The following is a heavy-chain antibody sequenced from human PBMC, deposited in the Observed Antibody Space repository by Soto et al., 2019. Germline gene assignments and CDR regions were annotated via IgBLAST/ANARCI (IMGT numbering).Heavy chain of an antibody. CDR3: ARDRSNVLYSSSNYFDY. J-gene: IGHJ4*02. CDR2: INPSGGST. V-gene: IGHV1-46*01. D-gene: IGHD6-6*01. CDR1: GYTLTSYY. Sequence: GASVKVSCKASGYTLTSYYMHWVRQAPGQGLEWMGIINPSGGSTSYAQKFQGRVTMTRDTSTSTVYMELSSLRSEDTAVYYCARDRSNVLYSSSNYFDYWGQGTLDTVSS.